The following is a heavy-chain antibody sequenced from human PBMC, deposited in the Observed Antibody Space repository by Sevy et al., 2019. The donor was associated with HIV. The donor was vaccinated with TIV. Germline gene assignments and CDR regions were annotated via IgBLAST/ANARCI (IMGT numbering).Heavy chain of an antibody. Sequence: GGSLRLPCAASRFAFNSYAMYWVCQAPGKGLESVAVISYDGSFKNYADSVKGRFTISRDNSKNTLYLQMNSLRREDTAIYYCARDAAEGPYGSTWFSNWLDPWGQGTLVTVSS. J-gene: IGHJ5*02. CDR1: RFAFNSYA. CDR3: ARDAAEGPYGSTWFSNWLDP. D-gene: IGHD6-13*01. V-gene: IGHV3-30*04. CDR2: ISYDGSFK.